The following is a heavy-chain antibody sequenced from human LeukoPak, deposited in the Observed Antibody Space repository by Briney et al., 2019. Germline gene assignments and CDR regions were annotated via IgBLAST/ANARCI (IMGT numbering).Heavy chain of an antibody. CDR1: GVSITTYY. D-gene: IGHD6-13*01. Sequence: KTSETLSLTCTVSGVSITTYYCSWIRQPPGKGLEWIGYINYIGSTNYNPSLKNRVSISADISKTQFTLRLRSVTAADTAVYFCARGVTAAASSWGQGTLVTVSS. CDR2: INYIGST. CDR3: ARGVTAAASS. V-gene: IGHV4-59*01. J-gene: IGHJ5*02.